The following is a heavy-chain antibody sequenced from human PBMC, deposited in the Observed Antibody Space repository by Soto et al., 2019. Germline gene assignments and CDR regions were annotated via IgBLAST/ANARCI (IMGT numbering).Heavy chain of an antibody. CDR1: GFTFSSYA. D-gene: IGHD3-10*01. V-gene: IGHV3-23*01. Sequence: PGGSLRLSCAASGFTFSSYAMSWVRQAPGKGLEWVSAISGSGGSTYYADSVKGRFTISRDNSKNTLYLQMNSLRAEDTAVYYCAKDLITMVRYLPLSYYGMDVWGQGTTVTVSS. CDR2: ISGSGGST. CDR3: AKDLITMVRYLPLSYYGMDV. J-gene: IGHJ6*02.